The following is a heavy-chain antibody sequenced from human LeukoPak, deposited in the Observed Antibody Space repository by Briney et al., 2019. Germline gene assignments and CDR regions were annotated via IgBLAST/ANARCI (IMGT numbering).Heavy chain of an antibody. V-gene: IGHV4-38-2*02. CDR2: FYHGGST. Sequence: SETLSLTCTVSGYSISTGYYWDWIWQPPGKGLEWIGTFYHGGSTYYNPSLKSRVTISVDTSKNQFSLNLTSVTAADTAVYYCTRANGYGLIDYWGQGTLVTVSS. D-gene: IGHD3-10*01. CDR3: TRANGYGLIDY. CDR1: GYSISTGYY. J-gene: IGHJ4*02.